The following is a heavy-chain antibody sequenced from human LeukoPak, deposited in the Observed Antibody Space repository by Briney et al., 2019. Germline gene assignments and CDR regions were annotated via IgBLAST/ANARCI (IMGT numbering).Heavy chain of an antibody. CDR2: MNPKSGNT. V-gene: IGHV1-8*01. Sequence: ASVKVSCKASGYTFTSYDIIWVRQATGQGLEWMGWMNPKSGNTGYAQRFQGRVTMTRNTSISTAYMELRSLRSDDTAVYFCARDGHRRYYYGSSGREDVFDIWGQGTMVTVSS. CDR1: GYTFTSYD. J-gene: IGHJ3*02. CDR3: ARDGHRRYYYGSSGREDVFDI. D-gene: IGHD3-22*01.